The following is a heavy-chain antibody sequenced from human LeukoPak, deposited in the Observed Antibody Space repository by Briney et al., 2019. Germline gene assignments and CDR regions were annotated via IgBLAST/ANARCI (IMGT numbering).Heavy chain of an antibody. CDR3: ARDPGYYDSSGYRYYNGMDV. Sequence: PGGSLRLSCAASGSTFSSNYMSWVRQAPGKGLEWVSVIYRGGSTYYADSVKGRFTISRDNSKNTLYLQMNRLRAEDTAVYYCARDPGYYDSSGYRYYNGMDVWGQGTTVTVSS. D-gene: IGHD3-22*01. CDR2: IYRGGST. J-gene: IGHJ6*02. CDR1: GSTFSSNY. V-gene: IGHV3-66*01.